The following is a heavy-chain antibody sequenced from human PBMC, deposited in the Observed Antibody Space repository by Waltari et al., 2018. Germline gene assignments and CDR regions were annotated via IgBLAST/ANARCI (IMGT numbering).Heavy chain of an antibody. V-gene: IGHV1-3*01. CDR2: INAGHGNT. D-gene: IGHD3-10*01. CDR1: GSTFTRSA. J-gene: IGHJ4*02. Sequence: QVQLVQSGAEVKKPGASVKVSCKASGSTFTRSALHWVRQAPGQRLEWMGWINAGHGNTKYSQKFQGRVTITRDTSASTAYMELSSLRSEDTAVYYCARGVRTMVRGADFDYWGQGTLVTVSS. CDR3: ARGVRTMVRGADFDY.